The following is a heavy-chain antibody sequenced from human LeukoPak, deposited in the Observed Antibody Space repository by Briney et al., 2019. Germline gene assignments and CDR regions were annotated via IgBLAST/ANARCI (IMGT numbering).Heavy chain of an antibody. J-gene: IGHJ4*02. Sequence: GGSLRLSCAASGFTVNSNYMNWVRQAPGKGLEWVSVVYSDDTTYYADSVKGRFTISRDNSKNTLYLQMNNLRAEDTAVYYCARGGGYYAIDYWGQGTLVTVSS. CDR3: ARGGGYYAIDY. D-gene: IGHD1-26*01. CDR2: VYSDDTT. CDR1: GFTVNSNY. V-gene: IGHV3-53*01.